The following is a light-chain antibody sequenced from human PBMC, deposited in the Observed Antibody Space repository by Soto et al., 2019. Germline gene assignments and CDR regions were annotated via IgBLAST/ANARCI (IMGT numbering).Light chain of an antibody. CDR1: SSNIGSNP. J-gene: IGLJ1*01. CDR2: NNN. Sequence: QSVLTQPPSASGTPGQRVTISCSGSSSNIGSNPVNWYQQLPGTAPKLLIYNNNQRPSGVPDRFSDSKSGTSASLAISGPQSEDEADYYCAAWDDSLNGLVFGTGTKLTVL. V-gene: IGLV1-44*01. CDR3: AAWDDSLNGLV.